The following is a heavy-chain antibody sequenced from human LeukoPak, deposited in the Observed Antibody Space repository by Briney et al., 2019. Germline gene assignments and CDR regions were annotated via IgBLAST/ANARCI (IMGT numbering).Heavy chain of an antibody. J-gene: IGHJ6*03. CDR1: GGSISSGGYY. D-gene: IGHD1-7*01. V-gene: IGHV4-31*03. CDR2: IYYSGST. CDR3: ARDLTGTTDRYYYYMDV. Sequence: SQTLSLTCTVSGGSISSGGYYWSWIRQHPGKGLEWIGYIYYSGSTYYNPSLKSRVTISVDTSKNQFSLKLNSVTAADTAVYYCARDLTGTTDRYYYYMDVWGKGTTVTVSS.